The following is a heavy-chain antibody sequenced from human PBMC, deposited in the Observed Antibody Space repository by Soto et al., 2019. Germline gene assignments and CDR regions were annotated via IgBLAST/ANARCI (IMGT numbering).Heavy chain of an antibody. CDR2: ISYDGSNK. CDR1: GFTFSSYG. J-gene: IGHJ6*02. V-gene: IGHV3-30*18. Sequence: GGSLRLSCAASGFTFSSYGMHWVRQAPGKGLEWVAVISYDGSNKYYADSVKGRFTISRDNSKNTLYLQMNSLRAEDTAVYYCAKVQRYCSSTSCGRGYYYYGMDVWGQGTTVTVSS. CDR3: AKVQRYCSSTSCGRGYYYYGMDV. D-gene: IGHD2-2*01.